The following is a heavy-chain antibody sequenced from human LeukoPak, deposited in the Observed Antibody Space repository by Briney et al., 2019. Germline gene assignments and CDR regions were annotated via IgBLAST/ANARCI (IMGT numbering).Heavy chain of an antibody. V-gene: IGHV5-51*01. CDR1: GSIFSRYW. CDR2: INPRDSDT. CDR3: VKYGVEMATTPLGREFDY. J-gene: IGHJ4*02. Sequence: GESLEISCQAPGSIFSRYWIGWVRQLPGKGLEWMGIINPRDSDTRYRPSFQGRVTISADKSISTASLQWSSLKASYTPLHYGVKYGVEMATTPLGREFDYWGQGTLVTVSS. D-gene: IGHD5-24*01.